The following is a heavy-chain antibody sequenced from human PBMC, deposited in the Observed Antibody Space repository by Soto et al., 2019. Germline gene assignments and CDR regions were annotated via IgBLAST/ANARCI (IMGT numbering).Heavy chain of an antibody. V-gene: IGHV1-69*01. J-gene: IGHJ3*02. D-gene: IGHD5-18*01. Sequence: QVQLVQSGAEVQKPGSSVKVSCKASGGTFSSYAISWVRQAPGRGLEWMGGFIPVFGSTTYAQKFQGRVTITADESTSTAYTELSSLISEDTAVYYCARGQGGYPNQNAFDIWGQGTMVTVSS. CDR2: FIPVFGST. CDR1: GGTFSSYA. CDR3: ARGQGGYPNQNAFDI.